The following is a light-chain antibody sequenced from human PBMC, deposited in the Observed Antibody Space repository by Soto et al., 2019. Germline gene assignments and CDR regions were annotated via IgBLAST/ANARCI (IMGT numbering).Light chain of an antibody. CDR3: QLIGT. J-gene: IGKJ1*01. CDR2: DVS. CDR1: QSISSW. Sequence: DIQMTQSPSTLSASVGDRVTITCRASQSISSWLAWYQQKPGKAPKVLIYDVSSLESGVPSRFSGSGSGTEFNLTISSLQPDDFATYYCQLIGTFGQGTKVEIK. V-gene: IGKV1-5*01.